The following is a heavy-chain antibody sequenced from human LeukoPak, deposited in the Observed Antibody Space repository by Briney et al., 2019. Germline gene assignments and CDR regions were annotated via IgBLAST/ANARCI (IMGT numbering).Heavy chain of an antibody. CDR1: GFTFSSYE. D-gene: IGHD6-13*01. V-gene: IGHV3-48*03. Sequence: HTGGALRLSCAASGFTFSSYEMNWVRQAPGKGLEWVSYISSSGSTIYYADSVKGRFTISRDNAKNSLYLQMNSLRAEDTAVYYCARDSSSWPYYFDYWGQGTLVTVSS. CDR3: ARDSSSWPYYFDY. CDR2: ISSSGSTI. J-gene: IGHJ4*02.